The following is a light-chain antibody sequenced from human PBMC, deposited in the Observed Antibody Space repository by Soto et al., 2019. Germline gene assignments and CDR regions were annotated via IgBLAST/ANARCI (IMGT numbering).Light chain of an antibody. CDR1: QSVGSSH. V-gene: IGKV3-20*01. CDR3: QQYDISWT. Sequence: EIVLTQSPGTLSLSPGERATLSCRASQSVGSSHLAWYQQKPGQAPRLLIYGASSRATGIPDRFSVSGSGTDFTLTISRLEPEDFAVYYCQQYDISWTFGQGTKVEIK. CDR2: GAS. J-gene: IGKJ1*01.